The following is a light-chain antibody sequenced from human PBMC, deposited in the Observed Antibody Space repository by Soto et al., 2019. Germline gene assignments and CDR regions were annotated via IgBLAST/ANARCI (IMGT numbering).Light chain of an antibody. CDR1: SSDVGRYNY. Sequence: QSVRAQPASVSGARGQSITISCTGTSSDVGRYNYVSWFQQHPGKVPKLIIYDVSNWPSGVSDRFSGSESVNTASLTISGLHNEDDSDYDCSSSTSNSPSVFGTGPKVA. CDR3: SSSTSNSPSV. V-gene: IGLV2-14*03. J-gene: IGLJ1*01. CDR2: DVS.